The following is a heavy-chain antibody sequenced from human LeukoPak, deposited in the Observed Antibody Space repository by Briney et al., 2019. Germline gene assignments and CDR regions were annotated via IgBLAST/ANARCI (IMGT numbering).Heavy chain of an antibody. V-gene: IGHV1-8*01. CDR1: GYTFTSYD. J-gene: IGHJ4*02. CDR3: ARVLGPWFGELLYYFDY. CDR2: MNPNSGNT. D-gene: IGHD3-10*01. Sequence: ASVKVSCKASGYTFTSYDINWVRQATGQGLAWMGWMNPNSGNTGYAQKFQGRVTMTRNTSISTAYMELSSLRSEDTAVYYCARVLGPWFGELLYYFDYWGQGTLVTVSS.